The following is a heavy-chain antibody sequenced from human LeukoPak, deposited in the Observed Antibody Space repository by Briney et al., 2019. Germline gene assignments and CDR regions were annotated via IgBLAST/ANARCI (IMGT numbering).Heavy chain of an antibody. CDR3: ARTEVAYSSALDY. Sequence: ASVKVSCKASGYTFTSYGISWVRQAPGQGLEWMGWISAYNGNTNYAQKFQGRVTITADKSTSTAYMELSSLRSEDTAVYYCARTEVAYSSALDYWGQGTLVTVSS. J-gene: IGHJ4*02. V-gene: IGHV1-18*01. CDR2: ISAYNGNT. D-gene: IGHD6-25*01. CDR1: GYTFTSYG.